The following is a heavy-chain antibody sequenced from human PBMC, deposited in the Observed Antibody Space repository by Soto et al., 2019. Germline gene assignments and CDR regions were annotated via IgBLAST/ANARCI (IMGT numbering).Heavy chain of an antibody. J-gene: IGHJ6*03. D-gene: IGHD1-20*01. CDR3: ARVGITGTYYYYYMDV. Sequence: ASVKVSCKASGYTFTSYDINWVRQATGQGLEWMGWMNPNSGNTGYAQKFQGRVTMTRNTSISTAYMELSSLRSEDTAVYYCARVGITGTYYYYYMDVWGKGTTVTVSS. CDR1: GYTFTSYD. CDR2: MNPNSGNT. V-gene: IGHV1-8*01.